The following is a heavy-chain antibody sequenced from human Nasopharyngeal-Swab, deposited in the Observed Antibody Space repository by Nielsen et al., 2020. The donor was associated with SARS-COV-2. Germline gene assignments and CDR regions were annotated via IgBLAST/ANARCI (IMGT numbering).Heavy chain of an antibody. CDR1: GFTFSSYA. Sequence: GESLKISCAASGFTFSSYAMNWVRQAPGKGLEWVSAISGSGGSTYYADSVKGRFTISRDNSKNTLYLQMNSLRAEDTAVYYCAKDREATYYYGSGSFDYWGQGTLVTVSS. CDR2: ISGSGGST. V-gene: IGHV3-23*01. CDR3: AKDREATYYYGSGSFDY. J-gene: IGHJ4*02. D-gene: IGHD3-10*01.